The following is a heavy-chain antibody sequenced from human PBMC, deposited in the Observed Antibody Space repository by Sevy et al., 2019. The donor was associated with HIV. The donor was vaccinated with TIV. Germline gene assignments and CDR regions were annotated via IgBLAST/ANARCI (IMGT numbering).Heavy chain of an antibody. CDR3: ARDGMRSIAAAGTGWFDP. D-gene: IGHD6-13*01. V-gene: IGHV3-7*03. CDR1: GFTFSSYW. CDR2: IKQDGSEK. J-gene: IGHJ5*02. Sequence: GGSLRLSCAASGFTFSSYWMSWVRQAPGKGLEWVANIKQDGSEKYYVDSVKGRFTISRDNAKNSLYLQMNSLRVEDTAVYYCARDGMRSIAAAGTGWFDPWGQGTLVTVSS.